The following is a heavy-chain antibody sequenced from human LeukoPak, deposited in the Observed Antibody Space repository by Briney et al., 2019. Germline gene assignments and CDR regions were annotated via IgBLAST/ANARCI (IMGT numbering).Heavy chain of an antibody. J-gene: IGHJ4*02. CDR3: ATLGSYLGKWVDY. CDR2: IIPIFGTA. CDR1: GGTFSSYA. V-gene: IGHV1-69*06. Sequence: SVKVSCKASGGTFSSYAISWVRQAPGQGLEWMGGIIPIFGTANYAQKFQGRVTITADKSTSTAYMELSSLRSEDTAVYYCATLGSYLGKWVDYWGQGTLVTVSS. D-gene: IGHD1-26*01.